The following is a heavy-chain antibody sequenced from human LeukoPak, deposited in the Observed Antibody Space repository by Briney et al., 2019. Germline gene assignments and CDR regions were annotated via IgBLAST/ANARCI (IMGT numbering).Heavy chain of an antibody. D-gene: IGHD3-22*01. V-gene: IGHV3-64D*09. J-gene: IGHJ4*02. CDR2: IRSNGGST. CDR3: AKGPTYDSLPYYFDY. CDR1: GFTFSSYA. Sequence: GGSLRLSCSASGFTFSSYAMHWVRQAPGKGLEYVSAIRSNGGSTYYADSLKGRFTVSRDNSNNTLYLQMSSLRAEDTAIYYCAKGPTYDSLPYYFDYWGQGTLVTVSS.